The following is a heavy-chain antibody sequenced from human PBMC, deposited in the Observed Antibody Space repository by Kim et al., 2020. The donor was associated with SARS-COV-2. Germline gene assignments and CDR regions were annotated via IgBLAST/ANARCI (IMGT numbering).Heavy chain of an antibody. V-gene: IGHV3-23*01. CDR2: IFGSGHGT. J-gene: IGHJ2*01. Sequence: GGSLRLSCVASRFTFSSYAMTWVRQAPGKGLEWVSTIFGSGHGTYYADSVKGRFVVSRDNSKNTLYLQMNNLRGDDTAIYYCAKNVHITSVTLLWYFDLWGRGSSVTVSS. CDR1: RFTFSSYA. CDR3: AKNVHITSVTLLWYFDL. D-gene: IGHD2-2*01.